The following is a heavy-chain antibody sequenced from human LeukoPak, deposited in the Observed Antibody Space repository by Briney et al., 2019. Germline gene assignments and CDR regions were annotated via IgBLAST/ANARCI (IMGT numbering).Heavy chain of an antibody. D-gene: IGHD6-13*01. J-gene: IGHJ5*02. CDR2: ISGIGGST. CDR1: GFTFSSYA. V-gene: IGHV3-23*01. Sequence: GGSLRLSCAASGFTFSSYAMSWVRQAPVKGLEWVSAISGIGGSTYYADSVKGRFTIPRDNSKNTLYLQMNSLRAEDTAVYYCAKDAAAALRVNWFDPWGQGTLVTVSS. CDR3: AKDAAAALRVNWFDP.